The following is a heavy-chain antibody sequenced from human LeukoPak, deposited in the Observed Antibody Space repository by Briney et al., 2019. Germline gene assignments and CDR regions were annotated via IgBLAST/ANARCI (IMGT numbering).Heavy chain of an antibody. Sequence: ASVKVSCKASGGTFSSYAISWVRQAPGQGLEWMGYMNPNSGNTGYAQKFQGRVTMTRDTSISTAYMELSSLRSEDTAVYYCARDPGYDFWSGRPGAFDIWGQGTMVTVSS. CDR3: ARDPGYDFWSGRPGAFDI. D-gene: IGHD3-3*01. CDR2: MNPNSGNT. V-gene: IGHV1-8*02. J-gene: IGHJ3*02. CDR1: GGTFSSYA.